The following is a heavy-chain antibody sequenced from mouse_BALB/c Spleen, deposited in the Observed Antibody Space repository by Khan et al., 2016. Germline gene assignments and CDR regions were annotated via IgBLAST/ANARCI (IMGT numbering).Heavy chain of an antibody. CDR1: GYTFTNYG. V-gene: IGHV9-1*02. J-gene: IGHJ4*01. D-gene: IGHD2-3*01. CDR2: INTYTGEP. CDR3: ARGWGYWSAMDY. Sequence: QIQLVQSGPELKKPGDTVKISCKASGYTFTNYGTNWVKQAPGKGLKWMGWINTYTGEPTYADDFKGRFVYYLDTAASTAYLQINSLTKEDMATESSARGWGYWSAMDYWGQGTSFTVSS.